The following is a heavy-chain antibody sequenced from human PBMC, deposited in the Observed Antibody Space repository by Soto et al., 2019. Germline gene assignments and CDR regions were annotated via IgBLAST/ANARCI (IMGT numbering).Heavy chain of an antibody. D-gene: IGHD3-3*01. Sequence: SETLSLTCAVYGGSFSGYYWSWIRQPPGKGLEWIGEINHSGSTNYNPSLKSRVTISVDTSKNQFSLKLSSVTAADTAVYYCARGSRYYDFWSGYYLDYWGQGTLVTVSS. J-gene: IGHJ4*02. CDR1: GGSFSGYY. V-gene: IGHV4-34*01. CDR3: ARGSRYYDFWSGYYLDY. CDR2: INHSGST.